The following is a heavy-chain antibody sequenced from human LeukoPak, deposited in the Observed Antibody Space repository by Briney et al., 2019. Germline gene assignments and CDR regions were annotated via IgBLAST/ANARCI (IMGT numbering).Heavy chain of an antibody. CDR3: TRDYDWFRNQYDY. Sequence: GGSLRLSCAASGFTFSDYAMNWVRQAPGKGLEWVSSISSSSNYVYYAASVQGRFTISSDNTKNSLYLQMNSLRAEDTAVYYCTRDYDWFRNQYDYWGQGTLVTVSS. V-gene: IGHV3-21*01. D-gene: IGHD3-9*01. CDR1: GFTFSDYA. J-gene: IGHJ4*02. CDR2: ISSSSNYV.